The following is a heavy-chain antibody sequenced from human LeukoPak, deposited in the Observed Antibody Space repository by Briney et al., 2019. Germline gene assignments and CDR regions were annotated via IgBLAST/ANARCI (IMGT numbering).Heavy chain of an antibody. CDR3: ARAPPHYYDLGGDAFDI. CDR1: GVSISSYY. D-gene: IGHD3-22*01. V-gene: IGHV4-59*01. Sequence: SETLSLTCTVSGVSISSYYWSWIRQPPGKGLEWIGYIYYSGSTNYNPSLKSRLTISVDTSKNQFSLKLSAVPAADTAVYYCARAPPHYYDLGGDAFDIWGQGTMVTVSS. CDR2: IYYSGST. J-gene: IGHJ3*02.